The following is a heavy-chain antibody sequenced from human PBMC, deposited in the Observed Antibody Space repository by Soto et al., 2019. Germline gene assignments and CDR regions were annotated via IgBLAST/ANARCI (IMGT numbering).Heavy chain of an antibody. D-gene: IGHD6-6*01. V-gene: IGHV1-46*01. J-gene: IGHJ5*02. CDR1: GYTFTSYY. Sequence: ASVKVSGKASGYTFTSYYMHWGRQAPGQGLEWMGIINPSGGSTSYAQKFQGRVTMTRDTPTSTVHMELSSLRSEDTTVHPCARDGSYSCSSDCWFDPCGQGNVVPV. CDR3: ARDGSYSCSSDCWFDP. CDR2: INPSGGST.